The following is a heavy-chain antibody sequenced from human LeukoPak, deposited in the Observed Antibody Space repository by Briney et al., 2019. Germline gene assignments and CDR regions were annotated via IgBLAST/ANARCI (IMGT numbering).Heavy chain of an antibody. CDR3: ARLRSSTSFGYMDV. Sequence: SETLSLTCAVSGYSISSGYYWGWIRQPPGKGLEWIGSIYHRGSTYYNPSLKSRVTISVDTSKNQFSLRLSSVTAADTAVYYCARLRSSTSFGYMDVWGKGTTLTVSS. CDR2: IYHRGST. J-gene: IGHJ6*03. CDR1: GYSISSGYY. V-gene: IGHV4-38-2*01. D-gene: IGHD2-2*01.